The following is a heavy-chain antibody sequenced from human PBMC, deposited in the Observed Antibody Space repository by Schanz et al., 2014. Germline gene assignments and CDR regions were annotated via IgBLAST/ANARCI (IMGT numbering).Heavy chain of an antibody. Sequence: EVYLVESGGGLVQPGGSLRLSCAASGFTFFTYNMNWVRQAPGRGLEWISYIGSSSTTMYYADSVKGRFTISRDNAKNSLYLQMTGLRAEDTAVYYCAAHETLSTTACYPSWGQGTLVAVSS. CDR3: AAHETLSTTACYPS. CDR1: GFTFFTYN. V-gene: IGHV3-48*04. CDR2: IGSSSTTM. D-gene: IGHD2-2*01. J-gene: IGHJ4*02.